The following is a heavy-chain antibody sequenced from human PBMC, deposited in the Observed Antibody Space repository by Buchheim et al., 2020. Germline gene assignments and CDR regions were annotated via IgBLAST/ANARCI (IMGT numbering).Heavy chain of an antibody. Sequence: QVQLVESGGGVVQPGRSLRLSCAASGFTFSSYGMHWVRQAPGKGLEWVAVISYDGRNKYYADSVKGRFTIPSDNSKNTLYFQMNSLRAEDTTVYYCAKDRSSGWYVRPYYYYYGMDVWGQGTTDTVS. J-gene: IGHJ6*02. V-gene: IGHV3-30*18. CDR2: ISYDGRNK. D-gene: IGHD6-19*01. CDR1: GFTFSSYG. CDR3: AKDRSSGWYVRPYYYYYGMDV.